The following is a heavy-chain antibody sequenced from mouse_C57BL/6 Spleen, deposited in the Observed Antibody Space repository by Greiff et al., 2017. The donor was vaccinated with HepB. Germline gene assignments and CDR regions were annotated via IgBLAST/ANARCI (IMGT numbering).Heavy chain of an antibody. Sequence: VQLQQSGPELVKPGASVKISCKASGYAFSSSWMNWVKQRPGKGLEWIGRIYPGDGDTNYNGKFKGKATLTADKSSSTAYMQLSSLTSEDSAVYFCARDYYDYRYAMDYWGQGTSVTVSS. CDR3: ARDYYDYRYAMDY. V-gene: IGHV1-82*01. CDR1: GYAFSSSW. CDR2: IYPGDGDT. D-gene: IGHD2-4*01. J-gene: IGHJ4*01.